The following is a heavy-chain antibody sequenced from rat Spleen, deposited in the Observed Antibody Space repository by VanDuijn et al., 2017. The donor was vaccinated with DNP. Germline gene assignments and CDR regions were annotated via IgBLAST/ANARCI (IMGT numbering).Heavy chain of an antibody. D-gene: IGHD4-3*01. V-gene: IGHV1-43*01. CDR1: GYTFTTYY. J-gene: IGHJ3*01. Sequence: QVQLRQSGAEPAKPGSSVKISCKASGYTFTTYYMSWIKQTTGQGLEYIGYINTGSGGTNYNEKFKGKATLTVDKSSSTAFMQLSSLTPDDSAVYYCASSWVGVRGIWFAFWGQGTLVTVSS. CDR3: ASSWVGVRGIWFAF. CDR2: INTGSGGT.